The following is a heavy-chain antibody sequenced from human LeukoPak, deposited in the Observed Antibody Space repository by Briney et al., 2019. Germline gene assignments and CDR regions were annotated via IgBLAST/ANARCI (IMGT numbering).Heavy chain of an antibody. Sequence: SGTLSLTCAVSGGSISNNNWWSWVRQPPGKGLEWIGEIYHTGSTSYNPSLKSRVTISVDKSNNQFSLILNSVTAADTAVYYCARVHGGAAYWFDPWGQGTLVTISS. V-gene: IGHV4-4*02. J-gene: IGHJ5*02. CDR2: IYHTGST. D-gene: IGHD4-23*01. CDR1: GGSISNNNW. CDR3: ARVHGGAAYWFDP.